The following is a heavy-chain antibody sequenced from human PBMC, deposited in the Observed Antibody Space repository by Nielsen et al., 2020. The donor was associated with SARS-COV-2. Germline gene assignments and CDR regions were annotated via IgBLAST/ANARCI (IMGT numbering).Heavy chain of an antibody. D-gene: IGHD3-3*01. CDR3: ARDGASGRFYDWLSHFDL. J-gene: IGHJ2*01. Sequence: SETLSLTCTVSGGSISGSTFYWGWVRQPPGKGLEWIAAIYYTGLTYYAPSLKSRVTISVDTSKSQFSLKLRSVTAADTAVYYCARDGASGRFYDWLSHFDLWGRGTLVTVSS. V-gene: IGHV4-39*07. CDR2: IYYTGLT. CDR1: GGSISGSTFY.